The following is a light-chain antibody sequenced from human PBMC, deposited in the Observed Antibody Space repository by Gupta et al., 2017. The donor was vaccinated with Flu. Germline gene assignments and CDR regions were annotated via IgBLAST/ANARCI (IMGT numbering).Light chain of an antibody. CDR1: SSNIGSGYD. V-gene: IGLV1-40*01. CDR2: GYN. J-gene: IGLJ3*02. Sequence: SGQRVTISCTGSSSNIGSGYDVHWYQQVPETAPKLLIYGYNNRHSDVPDRFSGSKSGTSASLTITGLQPEDEADYHCQSYNIYLSGSLFGGGTKLTVL. CDR3: QSYNIYLSGSL.